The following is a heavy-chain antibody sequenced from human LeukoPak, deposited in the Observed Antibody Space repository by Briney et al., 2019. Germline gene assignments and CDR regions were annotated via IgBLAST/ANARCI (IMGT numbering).Heavy chain of an antibody. CDR2: INPNSGGT. J-gene: IGHJ4*02. D-gene: IGHD6-19*01. CDR3: ARMGGIAVAGLDY. Sequence: ASVKVPCKASGYTFTGYYMHWVRQAPGQGLEWMGWINPNSGGTNYAQKFQGWVTMTRDTSISTAYMELSRLRSDDTAVYYCARMGGIAVAGLDYWGQGTLVTVSS. V-gene: IGHV1-2*04. CDR1: GYTFTGYY.